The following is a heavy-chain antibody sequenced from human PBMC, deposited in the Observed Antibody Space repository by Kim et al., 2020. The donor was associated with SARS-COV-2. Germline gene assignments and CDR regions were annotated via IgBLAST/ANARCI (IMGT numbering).Heavy chain of an antibody. V-gene: IGHV1-18*04. Sequence: ASVKVSCKTSGYTFTNYGVIWVRQAPGQGLEWMGWISANNGEIYYAQSFQGRLTMTIDTSTTTAYMELRTLRSDDTALYYCARSDSRVRGAEHWGQGTLVSVSS. CDR3: ARSDSRVRGAEH. CDR2: ISANNGEI. CDR1: GYTFTNYG. D-gene: IGHD3-10*01. J-gene: IGHJ1*01.